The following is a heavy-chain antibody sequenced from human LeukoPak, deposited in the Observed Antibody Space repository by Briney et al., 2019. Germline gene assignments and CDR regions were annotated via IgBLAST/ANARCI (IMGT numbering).Heavy chain of an antibody. D-gene: IGHD5-12*01. Sequence: ASVKVSCKASGYTFTSYDINWVRQATGQGLEWMGWMNPDSGNTGYAQKFQGRVTMTRNTSISTAYMELSSLRSEDTAVYYCARGYSGYDIDHYYYYYMDVWGKGTTVTVSS. CDR2: MNPDSGNT. V-gene: IGHV1-8*01. CDR3: ARGYSGYDIDHYYYYYMDV. CDR1: GYTFTSYD. J-gene: IGHJ6*03.